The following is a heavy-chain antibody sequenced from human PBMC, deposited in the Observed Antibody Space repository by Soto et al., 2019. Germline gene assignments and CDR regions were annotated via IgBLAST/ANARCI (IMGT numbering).Heavy chain of an antibody. Sequence: GGSLRLSCASTVFTFSVYAMTCVRHSPGKWLEWVSAVTANGGSTYSADSVKGRFTISRDNSKNTLFLQMNSLRAEDTAVYYCASLGVGDWANYYYYYGMEVLGQVITDNVSS. V-gene: IGHV3-23*01. CDR3: ASLGVGDWANYYYYYGMEV. CDR1: VFTFSVYA. J-gene: IGHJ6*02. CDR2: VTANGGST. D-gene: IGHD2-21*02.